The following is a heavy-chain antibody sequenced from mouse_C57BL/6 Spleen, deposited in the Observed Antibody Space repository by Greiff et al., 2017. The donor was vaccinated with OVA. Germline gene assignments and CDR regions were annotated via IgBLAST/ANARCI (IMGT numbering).Heavy chain of an antibody. CDR3: ANYYGSPFAY. J-gene: IGHJ3*01. D-gene: IGHD1-1*01. Sequence: VQLKESGPGLVKPSQSLSLTCSVTGYSITSGYYWNWIRQFPGNKLEWMGYISYDGSNNYNPSLKNRISITRDTSKNQFFLKLNSVTTEDTATYYCANYYGSPFAYWGQGTLVTVSA. CDR1: GYSITSGYY. CDR2: ISYDGSN. V-gene: IGHV3-6*01.